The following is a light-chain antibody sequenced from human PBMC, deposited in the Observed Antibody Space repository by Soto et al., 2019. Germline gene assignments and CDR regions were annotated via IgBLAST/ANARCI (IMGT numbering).Light chain of an antibody. V-gene: IGLV2-14*01. CDR2: EVS. J-gene: IGLJ1*01. Sequence: QCSLTQPASLSGSPGQSITISCTGTSSDVGGHNYVSWYQQHPGKAPKLLIFEVSNRPSGVSNRFSGSKSGNTASLTISGLQAEDEADYYCSSYTDSSTRLFGTGTKVTVL. CDR3: SSYTDSSTRL. CDR1: SSDVGGHNY.